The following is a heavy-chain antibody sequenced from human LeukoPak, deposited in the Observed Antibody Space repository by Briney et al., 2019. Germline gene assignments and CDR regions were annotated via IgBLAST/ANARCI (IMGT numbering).Heavy chain of an antibody. Sequence: GESLKISCKGSGYSFSSYWIGWVRQMPGKGLEWMGIIYPGDSDTRCSPSFQGQVTISADKSINTAYLHWSSLKASDTAMFYCARRSNDGYEYFDYWGQGTLVTVSS. V-gene: IGHV5-51*01. D-gene: IGHD5-12*01. CDR2: IYPGDSDT. CDR1: GYSFSSYW. J-gene: IGHJ4*02. CDR3: ARRSNDGYEYFDY.